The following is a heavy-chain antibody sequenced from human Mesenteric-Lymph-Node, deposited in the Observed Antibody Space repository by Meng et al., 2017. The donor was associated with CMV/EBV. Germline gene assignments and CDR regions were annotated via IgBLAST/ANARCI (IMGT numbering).Heavy chain of an antibody. V-gene: IGHV3-30*02. CDR2: IRYDGSNK. J-gene: IGHJ3*02. CDR1: GFTFSSYG. D-gene: IGHD6-13*01. CDR3: AKSKSLGGGSWYHAFDI. Sequence: GESLKISCAASGFTFSSYGMHWVRQAPGKGLEWVAFIRYDGSNKYYADSVKGRFTISRDNSKNTLYLQMNSLRAEDTAVYYCAKSKSLGGGSWYHAFDIWGQGTMVTVSS.